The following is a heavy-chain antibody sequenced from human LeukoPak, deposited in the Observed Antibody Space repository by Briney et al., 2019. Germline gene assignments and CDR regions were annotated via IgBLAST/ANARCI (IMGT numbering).Heavy chain of an antibody. CDR2: INHSGST. J-gene: IGHJ3*02. CDR1: GGSFSGYY. CDR3: ARAPGRLMVYATRIQGAFDI. V-gene: IGHV4-34*01. D-gene: IGHD2-8*01. Sequence: PSETLSLTCAVYGGSFSGYYWSWIRQPPGKGLEWIGEINHSGSTNYNPSLKSRVTISVDTSKNQFSLKLSSVTAADTAVYYCARAPGRLMVYATRIQGAFDIWGQGTMVTVSS.